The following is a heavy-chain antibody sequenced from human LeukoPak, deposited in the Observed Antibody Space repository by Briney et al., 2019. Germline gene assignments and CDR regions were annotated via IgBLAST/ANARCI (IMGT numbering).Heavy chain of an antibody. CDR2: IYFSGSS. Sequence: SETLSLTCTVSGGSISSSASYWGWIRQPPGRGLEWVATIYFSGSSYYNPSLKSRVTISVDTSKNQFSLKLSSVTAADTAVYYCATLNFWSGRDDYWGQGTLVTVSS. J-gene: IGHJ4*02. CDR3: ATLNFWSGRDDY. V-gene: IGHV4-39*07. CDR1: GGSISSSASY. D-gene: IGHD3-3*01.